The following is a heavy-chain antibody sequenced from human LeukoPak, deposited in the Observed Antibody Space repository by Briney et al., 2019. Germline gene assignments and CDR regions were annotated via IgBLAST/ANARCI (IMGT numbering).Heavy chain of an antibody. Sequence: PGGSLRFSCEASGFTFSTYWMHWVRQAPGKGLVWVSRITPDGTSTTYADSVKGRFTISRDNAKNTLYVQMNSLRAEDTAVYYCAREGSYYYDSSGYYDAFDIWGQGTMVTVSS. V-gene: IGHV3-74*01. CDR1: GFTFSTYW. CDR2: ITPDGTST. CDR3: AREGSYYYDSSGYYDAFDI. D-gene: IGHD3-22*01. J-gene: IGHJ3*02.